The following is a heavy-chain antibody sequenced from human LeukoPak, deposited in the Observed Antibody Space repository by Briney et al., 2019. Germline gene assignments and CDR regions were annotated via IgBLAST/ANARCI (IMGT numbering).Heavy chain of an antibody. CDR2: IYYSGST. CDR3: ARCSVPNWFDP. CDR1: GGSVSGYY. V-gene: IGHV4-59*02. Sequence: SETLSLTCTVSGGSVSGYYWSWIRQPTGKGLEWIGYIYYSGSTTYNPSLKSRVTISVNTSKNQFSLKLSSVTAADTAVYYCARCSVPNWFDPWGQGTLVTVSS. J-gene: IGHJ5*02. D-gene: IGHD2-15*01.